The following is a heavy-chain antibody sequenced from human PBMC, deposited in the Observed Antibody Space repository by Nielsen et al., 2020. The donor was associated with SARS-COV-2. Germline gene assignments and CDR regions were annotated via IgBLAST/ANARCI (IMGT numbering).Heavy chain of an antibody. CDR3: ARVVATTLRIHTRYYYYYGMDV. CDR2: ISMNGGST. D-gene: IGHD5-12*01. J-gene: IGHJ6*02. Sequence: VRQAPGKGLEYVSVISMNGGSTYYANSVKGRFTISRDNSKNTLYLQMGSLRAEDMAVYYCARVVATTLRIHTRYYYYYGMDVWGQGTTVTVSS. V-gene: IGHV3-64*01.